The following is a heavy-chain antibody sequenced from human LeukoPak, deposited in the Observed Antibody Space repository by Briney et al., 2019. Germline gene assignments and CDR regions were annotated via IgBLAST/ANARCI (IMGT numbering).Heavy chain of an antibody. D-gene: IGHD1/OR15-1a*01. CDR2: ISYDGSNK. CDR1: GFTFSSYG. V-gene: IGHV3-30*18. Sequence: PGGSLRLSCAASGFTFSSYGMHWVRQAPGKGLEWVAVISYDGSNKYYADSVKGRFTISRDNSKNTLYLQMNSLRAEDTAVYYCAKENKDYMDVWGKGTTVTVSS. CDR3: AKENKDYMDV. J-gene: IGHJ6*03.